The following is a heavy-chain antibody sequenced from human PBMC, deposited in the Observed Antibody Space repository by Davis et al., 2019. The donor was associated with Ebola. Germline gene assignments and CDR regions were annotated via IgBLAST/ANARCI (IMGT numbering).Heavy chain of an antibody. CDR2: IIPIFGTA. Sequence: SVKVSCKASGGTFSSYAISWVRQAPGQGLEWMGGIIPIFGTANYAQKFQGRVTITADKSTSTAYMELSSLRSEDTAVYYCARGQLELRTSSYYFDYWGQGTLVTVSS. J-gene: IGHJ4*02. D-gene: IGHD1-7*01. V-gene: IGHV1-69*06. CDR1: GGTFSSYA. CDR3: ARGQLELRTSSYYFDY.